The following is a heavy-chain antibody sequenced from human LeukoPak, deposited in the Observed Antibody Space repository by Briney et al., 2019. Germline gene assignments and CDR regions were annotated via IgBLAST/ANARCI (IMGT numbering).Heavy chain of an antibody. CDR2: LFSNDEK. CDR3: ARIYVDTAMFQGDYFDY. CDR1: GFSLSNARMG. Sequence: SGPTLVKPTETLTLTCTVSGFSLSNARMGVSWIRQPPGKALEWLAPLFSNDEKSYSTSLKSRLTISKDTSKSQVVLTMTNMDPVDTATYYCARIYVDTAMFQGDYFDYWGQGTLVTVSS. V-gene: IGHV2-26*01. D-gene: IGHD5-18*01. J-gene: IGHJ4*02.